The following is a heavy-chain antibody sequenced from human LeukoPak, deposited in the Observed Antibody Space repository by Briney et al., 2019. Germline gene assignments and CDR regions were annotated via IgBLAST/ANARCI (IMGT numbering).Heavy chain of an antibody. V-gene: IGHV3-23*01. CDR3: AKDLDDRN. CDR1: GFTFSRYA. D-gene: IGHD3-16*01. CDR2: ISGSGDST. Sequence: GGSLILSCAASGFTFSRYAMSWVRQAPGKGLEWVSGISGSGDSTYSADSVKGRFTISRDNSKKTLYLQMNSLRAEDTAVYYCAKDLDDRNWGQGTLVTVSS. J-gene: IGHJ4*02.